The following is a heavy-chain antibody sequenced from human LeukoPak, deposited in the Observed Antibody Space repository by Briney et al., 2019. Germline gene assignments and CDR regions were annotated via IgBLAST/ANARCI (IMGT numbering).Heavy chain of an antibody. CDR3: ARDLLPHSSSWLVLSYYYYGMGV. Sequence: GGSLRLSCAASGFTFSSYEMNWVRQAPGKGLEWVSYISSSGSTIYYADSVKGRFTISRDNAKNSLYLQMNSLRAEDTAVYYCARDLLPHSSSWLVLSYYYYGMGVWGQGTTVTVSS. CDR1: GFTFSSYE. V-gene: IGHV3-48*03. CDR2: ISSSGSTI. J-gene: IGHJ6*02. D-gene: IGHD6-13*01.